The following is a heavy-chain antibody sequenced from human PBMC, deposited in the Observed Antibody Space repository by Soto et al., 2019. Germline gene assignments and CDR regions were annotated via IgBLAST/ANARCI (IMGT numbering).Heavy chain of an antibody. CDR2: ISSSSSYT. J-gene: IGHJ5*02. CDR3: AREIAAAGLNGFDP. Sequence: PGGSLRLSCAASGFTFSNYYMSWIRQAPGKGLEWVSYISSSSSYTNYADSVKGRFTISRDNAKNSLYLQMNSLRAEDTAVYYCAREIAAAGLNGFDPWGQGTLVTVSS. V-gene: IGHV3-11*05. CDR1: GFTFSNYY. D-gene: IGHD6-13*01.